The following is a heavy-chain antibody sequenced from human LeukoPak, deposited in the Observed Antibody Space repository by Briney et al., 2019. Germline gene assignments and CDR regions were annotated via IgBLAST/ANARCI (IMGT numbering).Heavy chain of an antibody. V-gene: IGHV3-30*02. D-gene: IGHD4-17*01. J-gene: IGHJ5*02. CDR2: IRYDGSNK. CDR1: GFTFSSYG. CDR3: AKTGYGDYVPIDWFDP. Sequence: GGSLRLSCAASGFTFSSYGMHWVRQAPGKGLEWVAFIRYDGSNKYYADSVKGRFTISRDNSKNTLYLQMNSLRAEDTAVYYCAKTGYGDYVPIDWFDPWGQGTLVTVSS.